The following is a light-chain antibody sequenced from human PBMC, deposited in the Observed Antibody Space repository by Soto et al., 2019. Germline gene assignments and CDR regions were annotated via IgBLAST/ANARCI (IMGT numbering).Light chain of an antibody. CDR3: QQRSSWPIT. Sequence: EIVLTQSPATLSLSPGERATLSCRASQSVTSYLAWYQQRPGQAPRLLINDASRRATGIPDRFSDSGSGADFTLTISSLEPEDLSVYYCQQRSSWPITFGQGTRLEIK. CDR2: DAS. V-gene: IGKV3-11*01. CDR1: QSVTSY. J-gene: IGKJ5*01.